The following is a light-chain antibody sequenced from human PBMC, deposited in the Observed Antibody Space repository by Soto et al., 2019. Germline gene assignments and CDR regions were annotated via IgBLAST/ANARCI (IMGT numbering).Light chain of an antibody. CDR2: AAS. CDR3: QKYNSPPRT. V-gene: IGKV1-27*01. CDR1: PGISNY. Sequence: DIQMTQSPPSLSASVGDRVTITCRASPGISNYLAWYQQKPGEVPKLVIYAASILQTGVPSRFSGSGSGTDVSLTISSLQPEDVATYFCQKYNSPPRTFGQGTKVELK. J-gene: IGKJ1*01.